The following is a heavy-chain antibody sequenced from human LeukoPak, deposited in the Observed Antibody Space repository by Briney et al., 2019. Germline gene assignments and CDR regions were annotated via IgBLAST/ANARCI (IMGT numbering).Heavy chain of an antibody. V-gene: IGHV3-7*01. J-gene: IGHJ4*02. CDR1: GFTFSNFL. CDR2: INEDGSRE. Sequence: GGSLRLSCAASGFTFSNFLMTWIRHSPGKGLGWVASINEDGSRELYVDSAKGRFSISRDNANNALSLQMNSLRVEDTAVYYCARDPPRRSDFWGQGTLVTVSS. CDR3: ARDPPRRSDF.